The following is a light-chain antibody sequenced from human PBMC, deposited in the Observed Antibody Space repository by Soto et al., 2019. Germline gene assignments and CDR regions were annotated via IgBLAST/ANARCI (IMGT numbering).Light chain of an antibody. Sequence: DIVLTQSPGTLSLSPGERATLYCRASQSVSSNHLAWYQQKPGQAPRLRIYGGSSRATGIPVRFSGSGSETDSTLTITRLEPEEFAMYYCQQYSSSRAFGQGTKVDIK. CDR1: QSVSSNH. V-gene: IGKV3-20*01. CDR2: GGS. CDR3: QQYSSSRA. J-gene: IGKJ1*01.